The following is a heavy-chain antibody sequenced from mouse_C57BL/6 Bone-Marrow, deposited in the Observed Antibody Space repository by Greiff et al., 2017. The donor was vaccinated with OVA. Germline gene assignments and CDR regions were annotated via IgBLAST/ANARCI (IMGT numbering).Heavy chain of an antibody. CDR2: IDPSDSYT. D-gene: IGHD1-1*01. Sequence: VQLQQSGAELVMPGASVKLSCKASGYTFTSYWMHWVKQRPGQGLEWIGEIDPSDSYTNYNQKFKGKSTLTVDKSSSTAYMQLSSLTSEDSAVYYCIITTVVASSSYWYFDVWGTGTTVTVSS. V-gene: IGHV1-69*01. J-gene: IGHJ1*03. CDR3: IITTVVASSSYWYFDV. CDR1: GYTFTSYW.